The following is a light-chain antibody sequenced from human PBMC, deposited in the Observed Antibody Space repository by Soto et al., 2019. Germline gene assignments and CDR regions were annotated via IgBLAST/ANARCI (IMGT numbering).Light chain of an antibody. Sequence: DIQLTQSPSFLSASVGDRVTITCRASQGISSFLAWYQQKPGKAPNLLISAASTLRTGVPSRFSGIGSGTEFTLIISSLQPEDFATYYCQHLNTCPLTFGGVTKVEI. V-gene: IGKV1-9*01. CDR2: AAS. J-gene: IGKJ4*02. CDR3: QHLNTCPLT. CDR1: QGISSF.